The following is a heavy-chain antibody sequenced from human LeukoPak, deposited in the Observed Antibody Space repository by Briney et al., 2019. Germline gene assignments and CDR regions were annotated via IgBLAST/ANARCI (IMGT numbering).Heavy chain of an antibody. CDR1: GGSFSGYY. D-gene: IGHD2-2*01. V-gene: IGHV4-34*01. J-gene: IGHJ5*02. CDR2: INHSGST. Sequence: NSSETLSLTCAVYGGSFSGYYWSWIRQPPGKGLEWIGEINHSGSTNYNPSLKSRVTISVDTSKNQFSLKLSSVTAADTAVYYCARGSSTPSNWFDPWGQGTLVTVSS. CDR3: ARGSSTPSNWFDP.